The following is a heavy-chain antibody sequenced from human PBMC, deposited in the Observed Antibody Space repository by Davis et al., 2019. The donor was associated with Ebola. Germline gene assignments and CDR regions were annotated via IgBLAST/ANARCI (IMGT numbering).Heavy chain of an antibody. V-gene: IGHV5-51*01. J-gene: IGHJ4*02. D-gene: IGHD1-14*01. CDR1: GYSFTGYW. CDR2: VYPGDSDH. CDR3: VRQGGRGSKTTGTYYFDS. Sequence: GESLKISCKGSGYSFTGYWIGWVRQMPGKGLEWMGLVYPGDSDHKYSPSFQGQVTISADKSINTAYLQWSSLKASDTAMYYCVRQGGRGSKTTGTYYFDSWGQGTLVTVSS.